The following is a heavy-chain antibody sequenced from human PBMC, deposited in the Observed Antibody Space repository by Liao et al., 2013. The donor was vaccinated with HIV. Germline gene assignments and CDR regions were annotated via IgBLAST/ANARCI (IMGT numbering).Heavy chain of an antibody. CDR2: IYYSGST. CDR1: GGSISSSSYY. Sequence: QLQLQESGPGLVKPSETLSLTCTVSGGSISSSSYYWGWIRQPPGKGLEWIGSIYYSGSTYYNPSLKSRVTISVDTSKNQFSLKLSSVTAADTAVYYCARELIAAAGYFDYVGPGNPGHRLL. J-gene: IGHJ4*02. D-gene: IGHD6-13*01. V-gene: IGHV4-39*07. CDR3: ARELIAAAGYFDY.